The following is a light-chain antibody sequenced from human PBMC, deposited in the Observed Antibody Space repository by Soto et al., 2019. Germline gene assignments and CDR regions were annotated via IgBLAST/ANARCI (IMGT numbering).Light chain of an antibody. CDR3: CSYGGSYTYV. Sequence: QSALTQPRSVSGSRGQSVTISCTGTSSDVGGYNFASWYQQHPGKAPKLMIYDVIKRPSGVPDRFSGSKSGDTASLTIYGLQAEDEADYYCCSYGGSYTYVFGTVTKVTVL. CDR1: SSDVGGYNF. V-gene: IGLV2-11*01. J-gene: IGLJ1*01. CDR2: DVI.